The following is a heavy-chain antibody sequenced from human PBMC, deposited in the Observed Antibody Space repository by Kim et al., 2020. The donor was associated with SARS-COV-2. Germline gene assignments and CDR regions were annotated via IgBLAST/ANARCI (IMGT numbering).Heavy chain of an antibody. J-gene: IGHJ4*02. CDR2: ISYDGSNK. CDR1: GFTFSSYA. D-gene: IGHD3-16*01. Sequence: GGSLRLSCAASGFTFSSYAMHWVRQAPGKGLEWVAVISYDGSNKYYADSVKGRFTISRDNSKNTLYLQMNSLRAEDTAVYYCARDPWTRLGETPDYWGQGTLVTVSS. CDR3: ARDPWTRLGETPDY. V-gene: IGHV3-30-3*01.